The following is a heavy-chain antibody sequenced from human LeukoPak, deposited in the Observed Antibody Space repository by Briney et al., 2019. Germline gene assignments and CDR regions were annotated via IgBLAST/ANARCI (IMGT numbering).Heavy chain of an antibody. CDR2: IYTSGST. V-gene: IGHV4-61*02. D-gene: IGHD2-2*02. J-gene: IGHJ5*02. CDR3: ARTSPLYCSSTSCYTGLDWFDP. CDR1: GGSISSGSYY. Sequence: PSQTLSLTCTVSGGSISSGSYYWSWIRQPAGKGLEWIGRIYTSGSTNYNPSLKSRVTISVDTSKHQFSLKLSSVTAADTAVYYCARTSPLYCSSTSCYTGLDWFDPWGQGTLVTVSS.